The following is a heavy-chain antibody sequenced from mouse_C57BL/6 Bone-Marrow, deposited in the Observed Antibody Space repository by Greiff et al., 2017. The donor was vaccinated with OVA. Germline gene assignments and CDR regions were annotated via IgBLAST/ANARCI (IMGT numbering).Heavy chain of an antibody. CDR3: ARFYGLDY. CDR2: IDPSDSET. D-gene: IGHD1-1*01. CDR1: GYTFTSYW. J-gene: IGHJ2*01. Sequence: QVQLQQPGAELVRPGSSVKLSCKASGYTFTSYWMHWVKQRPIQGLEWIGNIDPSDSETHYTQKFKDKATLTVDKSSSTAYMQLSSLTSEDSAVYYCARFYGLDYWGQGTTLTVPS. V-gene: IGHV1-52*01.